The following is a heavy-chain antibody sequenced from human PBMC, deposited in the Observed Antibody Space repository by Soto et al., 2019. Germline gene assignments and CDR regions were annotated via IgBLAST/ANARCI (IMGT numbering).Heavy chain of an antibody. J-gene: IGHJ4*02. CDR2: IKQDGSEK. V-gene: IGHV3-7*01. CDR3: GKDMSY. CDR1: GFTFSNYW. Sequence: PGGSLRLSCAASGFTFSNYWMTWVRQAPGKGLEWVANIKQDGSEKYYVDSVKGRFTISRDNAKNSLYLQLNSLRAEDTAVYYCGKDMSYWGQGTLVTVSS.